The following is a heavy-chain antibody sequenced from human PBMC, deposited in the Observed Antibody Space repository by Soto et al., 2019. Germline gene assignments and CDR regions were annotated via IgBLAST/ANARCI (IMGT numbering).Heavy chain of an antibody. D-gene: IGHD1-1*01. J-gene: IGHJ4*02. CDR2: IYWDDDK. CDR1: GFSLSARGVG. Sequence: QITLKESGPTVMKPTQTLTLTCTFSGFSLSARGVGVGWIRQPPGKAPDWLSVIYWDDDKRYYPSLKTRLTITKDTSKNQVVLSMTNMAPVDAGTYVLAHSDWNHWVNWGQGSLVFVSS. V-gene: IGHV2-5*02. CDR3: AHSDWNHWVN.